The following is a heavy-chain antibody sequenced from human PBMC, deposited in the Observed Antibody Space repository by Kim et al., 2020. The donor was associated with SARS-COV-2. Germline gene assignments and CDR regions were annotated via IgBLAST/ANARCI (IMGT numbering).Heavy chain of an antibody. CDR2: ISYSGST. CDR1: GGSISSGAYY. CDR3: ARDRGLIEVGYWYFDL. D-gene: IGHD3-10*01. J-gene: IGHJ2*01. V-gene: IGHV4-31*03. Sequence: SQTLSLTCTVSGGSISSGAYYWSWIRQHPGKGLEWLGYISYSGSTYYNPSLKSRVTISLDTSKNQFSLKLSSVTAADTAVYYCARDRGLIEVGYWYFDLWGRGTLVTVSS.